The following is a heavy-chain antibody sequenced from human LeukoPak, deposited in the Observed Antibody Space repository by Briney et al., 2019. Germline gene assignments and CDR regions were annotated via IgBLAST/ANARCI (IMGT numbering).Heavy chain of an antibody. CDR3: AKDFGVY. CDR1: GFTFSSYA. CDR2: ISWNSGSI. Sequence: GGSLRLSCAASGFTFSSYAMSWVRQAPGWGLEWVSGISWNSGSIGYADSVKGRFTISRDNAKNSLYLQMNSLRAEDTALYYCAKDFGVYWGQGTLVTVSS. D-gene: IGHD3-16*01. J-gene: IGHJ4*02. V-gene: IGHV3-9*01.